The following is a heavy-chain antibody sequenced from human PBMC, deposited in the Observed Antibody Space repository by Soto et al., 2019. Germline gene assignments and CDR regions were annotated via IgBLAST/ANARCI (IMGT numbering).Heavy chain of an antibody. V-gene: IGHV4-30-2*01. Sequence: SETLSLTCAVSGGSISSGGYSWSWIRQPPGKGLEWIGYIYHSGSTYYNPSLKSRVTISVDRSKNQFSLKLSSVTAADTAVYYCARLGKGFGGRFDYWGQGTLVTVSS. D-gene: IGHD3-10*01. CDR2: IYHSGST. CDR1: GGSISSGGYS. CDR3: ARLGKGFGGRFDY. J-gene: IGHJ4*02.